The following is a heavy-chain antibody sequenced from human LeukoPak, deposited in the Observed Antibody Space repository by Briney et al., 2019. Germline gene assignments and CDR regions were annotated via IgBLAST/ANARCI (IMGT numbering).Heavy chain of an antibody. D-gene: IGHD1-26*01. J-gene: IGHJ4*02. CDR1: GFTFTNYA. Sequence: GGSLRLSCAASGFTFTNYAMTWVRQAPGKGLEWVSGISGSGGSTHYADSVKGRFTISRDNSKNTLYLQMNSLRAEDTAVYYCAISGGYWAWAHWGQGTLVTVSS. CDR3: AISGGYWAWAH. CDR2: ISGSGGST. V-gene: IGHV3-23*01.